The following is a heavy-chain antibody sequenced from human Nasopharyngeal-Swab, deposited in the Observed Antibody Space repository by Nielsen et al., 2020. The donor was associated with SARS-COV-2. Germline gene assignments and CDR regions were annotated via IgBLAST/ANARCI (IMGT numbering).Heavy chain of an antibody. Sequence: GESLKISCAASGFTFRSYAMHWVRQAPGKGLEWVAVISYDGSKKYYADSVKGRFTISRDKSKNTLYLQMNSLRAEDTAVYYCARDQGSSWYTYYYYYGMDVWGQGTTVTVSS. D-gene: IGHD6-13*01. CDR2: ISYDGSKK. V-gene: IGHV3-30-3*01. CDR3: ARDQGSSWYTYYYYYGMDV. J-gene: IGHJ6*02. CDR1: GFTFRSYA.